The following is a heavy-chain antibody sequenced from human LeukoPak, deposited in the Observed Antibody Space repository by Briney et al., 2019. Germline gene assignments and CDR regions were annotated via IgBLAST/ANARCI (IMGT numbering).Heavy chain of an antibody. J-gene: IGHJ5*02. CDR3: ARGPNYDFWSGYYSS. D-gene: IGHD3-3*01. CDR1: GYTFTSYD. Sequence: ASVKVSCKASGYTFTSYDINWVRQATGQGLEWMGWMNPNNGNTGYAQKFQGRVTMTRNTSISTAYMELSSLRSEDTAVYYCARGPNYDFWSGYYSSWGQGTLVTVSS. V-gene: IGHV1-8*01. CDR2: MNPNNGNT.